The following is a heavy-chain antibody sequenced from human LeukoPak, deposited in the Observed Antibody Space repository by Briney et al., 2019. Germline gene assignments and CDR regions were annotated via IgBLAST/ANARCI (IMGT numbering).Heavy chain of an antibody. D-gene: IGHD2-2*01. V-gene: IGHV4-39*01. CDR3: ASVCSSTSCYLNWFDP. CDR2: IYYSGST. Sequence: PSETLSLTCTVSGGSISSSSYYWGWIRQPPGKELEWIGSIYYSGSTYYNPSLKSRVTISVDTSKNQFSLKLSSVTAADTAVYYCASVCSSTSCYLNWFDPWGQGTLVTVSS. J-gene: IGHJ5*02. CDR1: GGSISSSSYY.